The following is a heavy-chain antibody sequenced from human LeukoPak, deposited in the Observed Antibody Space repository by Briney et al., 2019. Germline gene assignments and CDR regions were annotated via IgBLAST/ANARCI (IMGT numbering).Heavy chain of an antibody. CDR1: GYTFTGYY. V-gene: IGHV1-2*02. CDR2: INPNSGGT. Sequence: ASVKVSCKASGYTFTGYYMHWVRQAPGQGLEWMGWINPNSGGTNYAQKFQGGVTMTRDTSISTAYVELSRLRSDDTAVYYCARAGVRIVVVPAATNWFDPWGQGTLVTVSS. J-gene: IGHJ5*02. D-gene: IGHD2-2*01. CDR3: ARAGVRIVVVPAATNWFDP.